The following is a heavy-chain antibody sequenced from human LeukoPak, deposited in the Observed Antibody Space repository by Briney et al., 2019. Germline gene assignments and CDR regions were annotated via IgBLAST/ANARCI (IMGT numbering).Heavy chain of an antibody. V-gene: IGHV1-18*01. CDR3: ARDGVVPAAMGY. Sequence: ASVKVSCKASGYTFTSYGIIWVRQAPGQELEWMGWISAYNGNTNYAQKLQGRVTMTTDTSTSTAYMELRSLRSDDTDVYYCARDGVVPAAMGYWGQGTLVTVSS. CDR1: GYTFTSYG. D-gene: IGHD2-2*01. CDR2: ISAYNGNT. J-gene: IGHJ4*02.